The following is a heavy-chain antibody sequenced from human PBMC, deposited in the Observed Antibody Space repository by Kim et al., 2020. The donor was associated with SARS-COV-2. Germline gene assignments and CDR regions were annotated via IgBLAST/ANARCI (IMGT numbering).Heavy chain of an antibody. Sequence: GGSLRLSCAASGFTFSSYWMSWVRQAPGKGLEWVANIKQDGSEKYYVDSVKGRFTISRDNAKNSLYLQMNSLRAEDTAVYYCARDPAIVGATLYYYYGMDVWGQGTTVTVSS. V-gene: IGHV3-7*01. CDR1: GFTFSSYW. CDR3: ARDPAIVGATLYYYYGMDV. CDR2: IKQDGSEK. D-gene: IGHD1-26*01. J-gene: IGHJ6*02.